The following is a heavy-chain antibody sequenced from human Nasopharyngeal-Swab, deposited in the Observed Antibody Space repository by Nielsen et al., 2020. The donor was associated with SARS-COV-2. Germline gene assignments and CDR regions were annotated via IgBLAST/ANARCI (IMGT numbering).Heavy chain of an antibody. Sequence: GSMRRSCTVSNGSISIYYWSWIRQPPGKGLEWIEYIYYSGSTNYNPSLKSRVTISVDTSKNQFSLKLSSVTAADTAVYYCARSGSYYYGMDVWGQGTTVTVSS. J-gene: IGHJ6*02. CDR2: IYYSGST. CDR1: NGSISIYY. V-gene: IGHV4-59*01. CDR3: ARSGSYYYGMDV.